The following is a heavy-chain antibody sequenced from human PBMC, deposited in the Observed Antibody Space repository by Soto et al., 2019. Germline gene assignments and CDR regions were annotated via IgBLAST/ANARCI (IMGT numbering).Heavy chain of an antibody. CDR3: ARGRYADSGDYYFF. D-gene: IGHD3-22*01. CDR2: INQSGST. V-gene: IGHV4-34*01. CDR1: GGSFSGYY. Sequence: SETLSLTCAVYGGSFSGYYWSWIRQPPGKGLEWIGEINQSGSTNYNPSLKSRVTISVDTSKNQFSLKLRSVTAADTAVYYCARGRYADSGDYYFFWGQGIPVPVSS. J-gene: IGHJ4*02.